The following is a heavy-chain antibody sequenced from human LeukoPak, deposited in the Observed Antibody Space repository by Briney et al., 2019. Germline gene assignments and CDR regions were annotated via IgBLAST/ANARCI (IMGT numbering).Heavy chain of an antibody. D-gene: IGHD3-3*01. CDR1: GFTFSSYW. V-gene: IGHV3-7*03. Sequence: GGSLRLSCAASGFTFSSYWMSWVRQAPGKGREWVANIKQDGSEKYYVDSVKGRFTISRDNAKNSLYLQMNSLRAEDTAVYYCARVLDTYYDFWSGYYTSHYYYGMDVWGQGTTVTVSS. J-gene: IGHJ6*02. CDR2: IKQDGSEK. CDR3: ARVLDTYYDFWSGYYTSHYYYGMDV.